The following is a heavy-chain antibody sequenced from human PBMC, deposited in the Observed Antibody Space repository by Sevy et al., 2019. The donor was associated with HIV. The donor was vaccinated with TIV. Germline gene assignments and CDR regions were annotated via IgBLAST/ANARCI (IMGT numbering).Heavy chain of an antibody. CDR1: GFTFSSYW. CDR2: IKQDGSEK. CDR3: ARGQLTDDY. D-gene: IGHD3-9*01. V-gene: IGHV3-7*01. J-gene: IGHJ4*02. Sequence: GGSLRLSCAASGFTFSSYWMSWVRQAPGKGLEWVANIKQDGSEKYYVDSVKGRFTISSYKAKNSLYLQVKSLRAEDTAVYYCARGQLTDDYWGQGTLVTVSS.